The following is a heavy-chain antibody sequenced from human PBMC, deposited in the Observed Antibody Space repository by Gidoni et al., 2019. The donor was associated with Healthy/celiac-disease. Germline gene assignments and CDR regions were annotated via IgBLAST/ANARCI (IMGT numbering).Heavy chain of an antibody. Sequence: QVQLQESGPGLVKPSGTLSLTCAVSGGSISSSNWWSWVRQPPGKGLEWIGEIYHSGSTNYNPSLKSRVTISVDKSKNQFSLKLSSVTAADTAVYYCARDHYYDSSGYLDAFDIWGQGTMVTVSS. CDR3: ARDHYYDSSGYLDAFDI. V-gene: IGHV4-4*02. J-gene: IGHJ3*02. CDR2: IYHSGST. D-gene: IGHD3-22*01. CDR1: GGSISSSNW.